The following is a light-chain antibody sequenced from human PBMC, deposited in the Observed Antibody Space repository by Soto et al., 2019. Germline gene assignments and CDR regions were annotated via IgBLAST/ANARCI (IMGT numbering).Light chain of an antibody. CDR1: QCVSTN. J-gene: IGKJ2*03. CDR3: QHYNNWPPYS. Sequence: ETVMTHSPDTLSVSPGESATLSCRSSQCVSTNLACFHHKPRHTPRLVLYGASKRATGIPARFSGSGSGRHFTLTISSLQYEDFGVYYCQHYNNWPPYSFGQGTKVDIK. V-gene: IGKV3-15*01. CDR2: GAS.